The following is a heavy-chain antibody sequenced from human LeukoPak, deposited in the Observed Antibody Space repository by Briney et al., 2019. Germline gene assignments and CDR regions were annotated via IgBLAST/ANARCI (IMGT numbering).Heavy chain of an antibody. CDR1: GYSISSGYY. D-gene: IGHD6-19*01. CDR2: IYHSGST. Sequence: NPSETLSLTCTVSGYSISSGYYWGWIRQPPGKGLEWIGSIYHSGSTYYNPSLKSRVTISVDTSKNQFSLKLSSVSAADTAVYYCAREASGDSSGSWGQGTLVTVSS. CDR3: AREASGDSSGS. J-gene: IGHJ5*02. V-gene: IGHV4-38-2*02.